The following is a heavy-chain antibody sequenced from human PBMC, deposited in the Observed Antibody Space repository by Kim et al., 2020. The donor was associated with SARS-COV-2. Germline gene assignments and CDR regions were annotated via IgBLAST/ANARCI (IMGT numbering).Heavy chain of an antibody. Sequence: PTLSSRVTISVDTSKNQFSLKLSSVTAADTAVYYCARQRDLGQWRGQFDCWGQGTLVTVSS. CDR3: ARQRDLGQWRGQFDC. D-gene: IGHD6-19*01. J-gene: IGHJ4*02. V-gene: IGHV4-39*01.